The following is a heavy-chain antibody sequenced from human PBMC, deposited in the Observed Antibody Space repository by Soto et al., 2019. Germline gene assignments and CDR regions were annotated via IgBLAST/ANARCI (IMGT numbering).Heavy chain of an antibody. CDR2: IIPILGIA. CDR1: GGTFSSYA. D-gene: IGHD6-19*01. J-gene: IGHJ4*02. CDR3: ARDAIAVAGTRYFDY. Sequence: SVKVSCKASGGTFSSYAISWVRQAPGQGLEWMGRIIPILGIANYAQKFQGRVTITADKSTSTAYMELSSLRSEDTAVYYCARDAIAVAGTRYFDYWGQGTLVTVSS. V-gene: IGHV1-69*04.